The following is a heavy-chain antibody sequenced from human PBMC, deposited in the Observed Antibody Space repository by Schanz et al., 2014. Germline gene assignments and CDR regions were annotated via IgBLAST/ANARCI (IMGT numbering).Heavy chain of an antibody. CDR3: ARDTVALVADDVMDV. D-gene: IGHD2-15*01. J-gene: IGHJ6*03. Sequence: QVQLVESGGGVVRPGRSLRLSCATSGFTFSRFGMHWVRQAPDKGPEWVALVWSDGNTKYYVDSVKGRFTISRDNSMNTLHLQMDGRRVEDTAEYYWARDTVALVADDVMDVWGKGTPVNVSS. CDR2: VWSDGNTK. V-gene: IGHV3-33*01. CDR1: GFTFSRFG.